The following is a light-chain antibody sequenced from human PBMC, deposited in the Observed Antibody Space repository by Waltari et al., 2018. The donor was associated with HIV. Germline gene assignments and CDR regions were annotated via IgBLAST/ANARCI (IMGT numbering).Light chain of an antibody. V-gene: IGLV4-69*01. CDR3: QTWDPGIGV. J-gene: IGLJ3*02. CDR2: VNSDGSH. CDR1: SGPRTYG. Sequence: QLVLTQSPSASASLGASVKLTCTLRSGPRTYGIAWHQQQPEKGPRYSMKVNSDGSHTKGDWIPDRFLGSSSGAERYLTISSLQSEDEAVYYCQTWDPGIGVFGRGTQLTVL.